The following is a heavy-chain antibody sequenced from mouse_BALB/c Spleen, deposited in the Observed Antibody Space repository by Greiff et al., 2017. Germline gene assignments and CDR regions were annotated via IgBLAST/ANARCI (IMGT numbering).Heavy chain of an antibody. CDR1: GFNIKDTY. J-gene: IGHJ3*01. V-gene: IGHV14-3*02. D-gene: IGHD1-2*01. CDR2: IDPANGNT. Sequence: EVQRVESGAELVKPGASVKLSCTASGFNIKDTYMHWVKQRPEQGLEWIGRIDPANGNTKYDPKFQGKATITADTSSNTAYLQLSSLTSEDTAVYYCAPLLRPAWFAYWGQGTLVTVSA. CDR3: APLLRPAWFAY.